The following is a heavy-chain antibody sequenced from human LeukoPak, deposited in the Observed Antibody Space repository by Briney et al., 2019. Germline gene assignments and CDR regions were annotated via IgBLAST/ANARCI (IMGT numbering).Heavy chain of an antibody. D-gene: IGHD3-10*02. CDR1: GFTFSSYA. V-gene: IGHV3-23*01. Sequence: GGSLRLSCTASGFTFSSYAVSWVRQAPGKGLEWVSAISGSGGSTYYADSVKGRFTISRDNAKNSLYLQMNSLRAEDTAVYYCAELGITMIGGVWGKGTTVTISS. CDR3: AELGITMIGGV. J-gene: IGHJ6*04. CDR2: ISGSGGST.